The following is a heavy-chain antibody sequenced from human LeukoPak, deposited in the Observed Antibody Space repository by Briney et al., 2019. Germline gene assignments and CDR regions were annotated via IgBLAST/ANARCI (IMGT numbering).Heavy chain of an antibody. J-gene: IGHJ6*02. Sequence: ASVKVSCKASGYTFTSYDINWVRQATGQGLEWMGWMNPNSGGTNYAQKFQGRVTMTRDTSISTAYMELSRLRSDDTAVYYCASTVGLGSNYGMDVWGQGTTVTVSS. CDR2: MNPNSGGT. CDR1: GYTFTSYD. D-gene: IGHD3-3*01. CDR3: ASTVGLGSNYGMDV. V-gene: IGHV1-2*02.